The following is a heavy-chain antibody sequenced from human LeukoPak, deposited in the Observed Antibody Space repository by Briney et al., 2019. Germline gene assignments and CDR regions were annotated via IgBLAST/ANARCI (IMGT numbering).Heavy chain of an antibody. CDR1: GGSISSYY. D-gene: IGHD2-2*01. Sequence: SETLSLTCTVSGGSISSYYWSWIRQPPGKGLEWIWYIYYSGSTNYNPSLKSRVTISVDTSKNQFSLKLSSVTAADTAVYYCASVPAAMGPDYFDYWGQGTLVTVSS. V-gene: IGHV4-59*01. CDR2: IYYSGST. CDR3: ASVPAAMGPDYFDY. J-gene: IGHJ4*02.